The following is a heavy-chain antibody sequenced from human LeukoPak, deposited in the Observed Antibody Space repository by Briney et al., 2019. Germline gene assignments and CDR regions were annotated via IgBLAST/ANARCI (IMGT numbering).Heavy chain of an antibody. V-gene: IGHV4-39*01. CDR2: IDFIGTT. J-gene: IGHJ4*02. CDR1: GASLRNRNYY. CDR3: VSCSRWGRCEY. D-gene: IGHD6-13*01. Sequence: PSETLSLTCSVSGASLRNRNYYWGWVRQPPGKGLEWIGIIDFIGTTYYNPSLKSRLTISGDTSKNQVSLRLTSETAADTALYYCVSCSRWGRCEYWGQGPLVTVSS.